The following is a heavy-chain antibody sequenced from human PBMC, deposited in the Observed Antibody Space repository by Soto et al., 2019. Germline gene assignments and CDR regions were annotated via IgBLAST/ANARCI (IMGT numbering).Heavy chain of an antibody. D-gene: IGHD3-3*01. V-gene: IGHV3-30*18. Sequence: PGGSLRLSCAASGFTFSSYGMHWVRQAPGKGLEWVAVISYDGSNKYYADSVKGRFTISRDNSKNTLYLQMNSLRAEDTAVYYCAKDPTIFGVVPHFDYWGQGT. J-gene: IGHJ4*02. CDR1: GFTFSSYG. CDR2: ISYDGSNK. CDR3: AKDPTIFGVVPHFDY.